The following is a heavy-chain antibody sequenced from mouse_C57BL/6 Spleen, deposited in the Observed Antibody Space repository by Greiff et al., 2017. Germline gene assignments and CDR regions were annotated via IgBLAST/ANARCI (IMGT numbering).Heavy chain of an antibody. CDR3: ARRAYYSNYVYAMDY. J-gene: IGHJ4*01. Sequence: EVKLVESEGGLVQPGSSMKLSCTASGFTFSDYYMAWVRQVPEKGLEWVANINYDGSSTYYLDSLKSRFIISRDNAKNILYLQMSSLKSEDTATYYCARRAYYSNYVYAMDYWGQGTSVTVSS. V-gene: IGHV5-16*01. CDR2: INYDGSST. CDR1: GFTFSDYY. D-gene: IGHD2-5*01.